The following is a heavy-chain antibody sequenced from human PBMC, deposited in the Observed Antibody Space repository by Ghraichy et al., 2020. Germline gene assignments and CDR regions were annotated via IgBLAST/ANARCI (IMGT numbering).Heavy chain of an antibody. CDR3: ARRRGTLYGSGSLDY. D-gene: IGHD3-10*01. V-gene: IGHV3-7*03. J-gene: IGHJ4*02. CDR1: GFTFSSYW. CDR2: IKQDESEK. Sequence: GGSLRLSCEASGFTFSSYWMSWVRQAPGKGLEWVANIKQDESEKYYVDSVKGRFTISRDNAKTSLYLQMNSLRAEDTAVYYCARRRGTLYGSGSLDYWGQGTLVTVSS.